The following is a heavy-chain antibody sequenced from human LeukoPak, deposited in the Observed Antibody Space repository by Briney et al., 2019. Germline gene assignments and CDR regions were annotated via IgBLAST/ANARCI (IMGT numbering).Heavy chain of an antibody. CDR3: ASNYGSGSYYLRFDY. Sequence: PSETLSLTCTVSGGSISSGSYYWSWIRQPAGKGLEWIGRIYTSGSTNYNPSLKSRVTISVDTSKNQFSLKLSSVTAADTAVYYCASNYGSGSYYLRFDYWGQGTLVTVSS. CDR1: GGSISSGSYY. V-gene: IGHV4-61*02. D-gene: IGHD3-10*01. J-gene: IGHJ4*02. CDR2: IYTSGST.